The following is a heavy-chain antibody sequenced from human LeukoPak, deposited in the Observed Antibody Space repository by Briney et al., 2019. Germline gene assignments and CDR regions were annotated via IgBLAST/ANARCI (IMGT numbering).Heavy chain of an antibody. V-gene: IGHV3-48*01. J-gene: IGHJ6*03. CDR1: GFTFSRYS. Sequence: GGSLRLSCAASGFTFSRYSMNWVRQAPGKGLEWVSYISSSSNAIYYADSVKGRFTISRDNAKNSLYLQMNSLRAEDTAVYSCARDENYYMDVWGKGTTVTVSS. CDR3: ARDENYYMDV. CDR2: ISSSSNAI.